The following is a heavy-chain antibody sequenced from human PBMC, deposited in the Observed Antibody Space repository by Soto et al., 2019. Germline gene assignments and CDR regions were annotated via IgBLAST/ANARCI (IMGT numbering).Heavy chain of an antibody. CDR3: ARQPPGDFGGPVKS. J-gene: IGHJ5*02. CDR1: DDSISGYY. V-gene: IGHV4-59*01. CDR2: VYYTGTS. Sequence: QVQLQQSGPGLVKPSETLSLNCTVSDDSISGYYWTWIRQPPGKGLEWIGVVYYTGTSHYNPSLKSRVTISMDTSQNQFSLTVNSVTAADTAVYYCARQPPGDFGGPVKSCGQGTLVLVSS. D-gene: IGHD3-16*01.